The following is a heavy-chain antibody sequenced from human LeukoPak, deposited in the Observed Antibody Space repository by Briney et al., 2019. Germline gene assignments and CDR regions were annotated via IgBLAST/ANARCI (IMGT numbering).Heavy chain of an antibody. J-gene: IGHJ6*02. CDR1: GGSISSYY. CDR3: ARLGAFGGVLYYYGMDV. D-gene: IGHD3-16*01. CDR2: IYYSGST. Sequence: SETLSLTCTVSGGSISSYYWSWIRQPPGKGLEWIGYIYYSGSTNYNPSLKSRVTISVDTSKNQFSLKLSSVTAADTAVYYCARLGAFGGVLYYYGMDVWGQETTVTVSS. V-gene: IGHV4-59*08.